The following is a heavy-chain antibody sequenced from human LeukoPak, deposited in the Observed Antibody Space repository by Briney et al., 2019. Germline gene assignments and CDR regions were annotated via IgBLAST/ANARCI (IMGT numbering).Heavy chain of an antibody. CDR1: GGTFSSYA. J-gene: IGHJ4*02. D-gene: IGHD2-15*01. V-gene: IGHV1-69*05. CDR3: AGLGYCSVGSCYLPDY. CDR2: IIPIFGTA. Sequence: APVKVSCKASGGTFSSYAISWVRQAPGQGLEWMGRIIPIFGTANYAQKFQGRVTITTDESTSTAYMELSSLRSEDTAVYYCAGLGYCSVGSCYLPDYWGQGTLVTVSS.